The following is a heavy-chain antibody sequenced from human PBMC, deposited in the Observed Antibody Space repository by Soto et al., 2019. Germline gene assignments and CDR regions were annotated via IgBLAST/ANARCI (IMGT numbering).Heavy chain of an antibody. D-gene: IGHD6-19*01. CDR2: IKQDGGER. CDR3: ARDTDPTESSGEHFDAVDI. CDR1: GLTFSEYW. Sequence: EVQLVESGGGLVQPGGSLRLSCTASGLTFSEYWMSWVRQAPRKGLEWVANIKQDGGERWYVDSVKGRFTISRDNAKISLFLQMNSLRADDTAVYYCARDTDPTESSGEHFDAVDILGQGTMVTVSS. J-gene: IGHJ3*02. V-gene: IGHV3-7*01.